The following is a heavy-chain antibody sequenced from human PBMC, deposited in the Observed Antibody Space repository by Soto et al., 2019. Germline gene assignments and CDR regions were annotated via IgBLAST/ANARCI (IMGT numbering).Heavy chain of an antibody. D-gene: IGHD3-10*01. J-gene: IGHJ4*02. CDR2: INHSGAT. CDR3: ARGLALYGSGSPDLNGF. V-gene: IGHV4-61*03. Sequence: PSETLSLTCTVSGGSVRGVSFYLSWLRQPPGMPLEWIGNINHSGATNYNPSLKTRATISVDMSKEHFYLKLTSVTSADTAMYYCARGLALYGSGSPDLNGFWGQGNLVTVSS. CDR1: GGSVRGVSFY.